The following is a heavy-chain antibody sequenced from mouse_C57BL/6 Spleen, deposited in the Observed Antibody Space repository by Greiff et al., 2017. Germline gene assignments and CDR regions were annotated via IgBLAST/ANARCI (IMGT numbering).Heavy chain of an antibody. CDR1: GYSITSGYY. Sequence: EVKLVESGPGLVKPSQSLSLTCSVTGYSITSGYYWNWIRQFPGNNLEWMGYISYAGSPTYNPSLTNLCSSARDTSKSQFLLKLNSVTTMDTATYYCARELTGTFDYWGKGTTLTVAS. CDR3: ARELTGTFDY. D-gene: IGHD4-1*01. CDR2: ISYAGSP. J-gene: IGHJ2*01. V-gene: IGHV3-6*01.